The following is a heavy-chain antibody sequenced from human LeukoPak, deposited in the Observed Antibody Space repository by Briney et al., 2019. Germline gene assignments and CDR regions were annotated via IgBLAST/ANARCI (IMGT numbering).Heavy chain of an antibody. J-gene: IGHJ4*02. CDR3: ARDSGWFRFDY. CDR2: ISGSGGST. Sequence: GGSLRLSCAASGFTFSTYAMSWVRQAPGKGLEWVSAISGSGGSTYYADSVKGRFTISRDNAKNSLYLQMNSLRAEDTAMYYCARDSGWFRFDYWGQGTLVTVSS. V-gene: IGHV3-23*01. CDR1: GFTFSTYA. D-gene: IGHD6-13*01.